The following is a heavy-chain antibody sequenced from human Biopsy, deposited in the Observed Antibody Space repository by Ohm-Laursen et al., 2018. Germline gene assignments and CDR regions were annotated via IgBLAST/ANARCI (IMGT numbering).Heavy chain of an antibody. CDR3: ARGYSRRVSIFEASIYWFDT. J-gene: IGHJ5*02. V-gene: IGHV1-8*01. D-gene: IGHD6-6*01. CDR2: MIPSSGKT. Sequence: GSSVKVSCKASGYSFSTYDVNWVRQARGQGLEWVGWMIPSSGKTGYAQRFQGRVTLTMNTSISTAYMELSGLRSEDTAVYFCARGYSRRVSIFEASIYWFDTWGQGTLVTVSS. CDR1: GYSFSTYD.